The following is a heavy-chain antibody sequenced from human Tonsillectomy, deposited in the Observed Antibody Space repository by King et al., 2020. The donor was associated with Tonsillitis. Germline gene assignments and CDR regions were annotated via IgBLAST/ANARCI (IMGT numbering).Heavy chain of an antibody. CDR1: GFTFSSSN. CDR3: ARGWAPTANPNWFDP. D-gene: IGHD1-1*01. V-gene: IGHV3-33*08. CDR2: IWNDGTRK. J-gene: IGHJ5*02. Sequence: VQLVESGGGVVQPGTSLRLSCAASGFTFSSSNMHWLRQAPGKELEWVAVIWNDGTRKVYADFVKGRFTISRDNYENTLYLQMNSLRAEDTAGYYCARGWAPTANPNWFDPWGQGTLVTVSS.